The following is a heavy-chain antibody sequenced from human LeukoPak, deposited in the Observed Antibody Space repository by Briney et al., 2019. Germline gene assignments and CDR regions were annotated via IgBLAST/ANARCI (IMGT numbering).Heavy chain of an antibody. CDR2: ISNSGAGT. CDR3: AKEGYASGTFQLDY. CDR1: GFTFSSNG. Sequence: PTGGSLRLSCAASGFTFSSNGMHWVRQAPGKGLEWVSGISNSGAGTYYGDSVKGRFTISRDNSKNTLYLQMNSLRAEDTAVYFCAKEGYASGTFQLDYWGQGTLVTVSS. D-gene: IGHD3-10*01. V-gene: IGHV3-23*01. J-gene: IGHJ4*02.